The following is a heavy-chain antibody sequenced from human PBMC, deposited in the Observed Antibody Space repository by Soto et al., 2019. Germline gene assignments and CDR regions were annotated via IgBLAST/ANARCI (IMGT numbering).Heavy chain of an antibody. V-gene: IGHV4-39*01. CDR2: IYYSGST. D-gene: IGHD3-16*01. CDR1: GGSISSSSYY. CDR3: ARPPLGGA. Sequence: SETLSLTCTVSGGSISSSSYYWGWIRQPPGKGLEWIGTIYYSGSTYYNPSLKSRVTISVDTSKNQFSLKLSSVTAADTAVYYCARPPLGGAWGQGTLVTVSS. J-gene: IGHJ5*02.